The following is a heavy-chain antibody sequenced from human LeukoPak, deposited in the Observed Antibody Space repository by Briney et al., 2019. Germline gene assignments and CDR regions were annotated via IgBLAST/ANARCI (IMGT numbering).Heavy chain of an antibody. CDR1: GFTVRSNY. Sequence: GGSLRLSCAASGFTVRSNYMSWVRQAPGKGLEWVSVIYSGGSTYYADSVKGRFTISRDNSKNTLYLQMNSLRAEDTAVYYCATSSGEGLLWFGESLNWVYWGQGTLVTVSS. V-gene: IGHV3-53*01. J-gene: IGHJ4*02. CDR3: ATSSGEGLLWFGESLNWVY. CDR2: IYSGGST. D-gene: IGHD3-10*01.